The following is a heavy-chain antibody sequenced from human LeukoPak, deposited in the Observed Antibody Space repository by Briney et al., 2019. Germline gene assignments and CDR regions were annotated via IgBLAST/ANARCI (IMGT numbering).Heavy chain of an antibody. CDR3: AKDRWFGELFLSYFDY. J-gene: IGHJ4*02. CDR1: GFTFSNYA. V-gene: IGHV3-30*04. CDR2: ISYDGSNK. Sequence: GGSLRLSCAASGFTFSNYAMHWVRQAPGKGLEWVAVISYDGSNKNYTDSVKGRFPISADSSKNTLYLHMKSLRAEDTAVYYCAKDRWFGELFLSYFDYWGQGTLVTVSS. D-gene: IGHD3-10*01.